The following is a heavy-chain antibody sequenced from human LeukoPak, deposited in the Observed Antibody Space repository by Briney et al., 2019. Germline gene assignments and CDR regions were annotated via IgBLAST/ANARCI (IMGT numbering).Heavy chain of an antibody. V-gene: IGHV4-31*03. CDR1: GGSISSGGYY. CDR3: ARESITATGFDY. J-gene: IGHJ4*02. D-gene: IGHD6-13*01. CDR2: IYYSGST. Sequence: SQTLSLTCTVSGGSISSGGYYWSWIRQHPGKGLEWIGYIYYSGSTYYNPSLKSRVTISVDTSKNQFSLKLSSVTVADTAVYYCARESITATGFDYWGQGTLVTVSS.